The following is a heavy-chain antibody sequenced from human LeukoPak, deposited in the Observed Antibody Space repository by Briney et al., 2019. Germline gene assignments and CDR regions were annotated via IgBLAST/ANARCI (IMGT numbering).Heavy chain of an antibody. CDR2: ISSSSSYI. CDR1: GFTFSSYS. Sequence: GGSLRLSCAASGFTFSSYSMNWVRQAPGKGLEWVSSISSSSSYIYYADSVKGRLTISRDNAKSSLYLQMNSLRAEDTAVYYCARDGYYYDSSGYGYYYYYGMDVWGQGTTVTVSS. D-gene: IGHD3-22*01. V-gene: IGHV3-21*01. CDR3: ARDGYYYDSSGYGYYYYYGMDV. J-gene: IGHJ6*02.